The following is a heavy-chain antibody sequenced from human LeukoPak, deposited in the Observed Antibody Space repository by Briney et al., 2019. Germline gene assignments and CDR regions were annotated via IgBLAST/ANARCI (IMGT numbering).Heavy chain of an antibody. CDR1: GYSFTSYW. CDR2: IYPGDSDT. CDR3: ASNRNGAYNWFDP. J-gene: IGHJ5*02. V-gene: IGHV5-51*01. Sequence: GESLKISCKGSGYSFTSYWIGWVRQMPGKGLEWMGIIYPGDSDTRYSPSFQGQVTISADKSVSTAYLQWSSLKASDTAMYYCASNRNGAYNWFDPWGQGTLVTVSS. D-gene: IGHD4-17*01.